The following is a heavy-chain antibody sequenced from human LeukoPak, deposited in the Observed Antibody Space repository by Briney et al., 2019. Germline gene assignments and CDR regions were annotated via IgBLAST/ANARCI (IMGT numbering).Heavy chain of an antibody. D-gene: IGHD5-18*01. Sequence: ASVKVSCKASGYTFTGYYMHWVRQAPGQGLEWMGWINPNSGGTNYAQKFQGRVTMTRDTSISTAYMELSRLRSDDTAVYYCARDASPDTAMVPGDYYYYYMDVWGKGTTVTVSS. CDR2: INPNSGGT. J-gene: IGHJ6*03. V-gene: IGHV1-2*02. CDR1: GYTFTGYY. CDR3: ARDASPDTAMVPGDYYYYYMDV.